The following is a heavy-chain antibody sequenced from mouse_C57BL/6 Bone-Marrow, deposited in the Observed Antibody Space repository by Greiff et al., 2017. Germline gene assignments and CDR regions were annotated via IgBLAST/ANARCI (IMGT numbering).Heavy chain of an antibody. CDR3: SSFDGTYFDF. CDR2: IDPEIGDT. CDR1: GFNIKDDY. Sequence: VQLQQSGAELVRPGASVKLSCKASGFNIKDDYIHWVKQRPEQGLEWIGWIDPEIGDTEYASKFQGKATITSDTPSNTAYLPLSSLTSEDTAVYYCSSFDGTYFDFWGQGTPLTVAS. V-gene: IGHV14-4*01. J-gene: IGHJ2*01. D-gene: IGHD2-3*01.